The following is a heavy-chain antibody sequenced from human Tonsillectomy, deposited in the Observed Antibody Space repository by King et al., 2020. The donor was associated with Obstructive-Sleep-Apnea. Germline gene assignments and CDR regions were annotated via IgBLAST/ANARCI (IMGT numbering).Heavy chain of an antibody. CDR3: AKALDAAGGFDY. J-gene: IGHJ4*02. D-gene: IGHD6-13*01. CDR1: GFNFDDYT. V-gene: IGHV3-43*01. Sequence: VQLVESGGLVVQPGGSLRLSCAASGFNFDDYTMHWVRQAPGKGLEWVSLISWDGGRTFFADSVKGRFTISRDNRNNSLYLQMNSLRTEDTAVYYCAKALDAAGGFDYWGQGTLVTVSS. CDR2: ISWDGGRT.